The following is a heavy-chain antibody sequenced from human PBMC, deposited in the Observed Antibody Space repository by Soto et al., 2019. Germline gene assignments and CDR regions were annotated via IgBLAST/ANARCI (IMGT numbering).Heavy chain of an antibody. Sequence: SETLSLTCTVSGGSISSYYWSWIRQPPGKGLEWIGYIYYSGSTNYNPSLKSRVTISVDTSKNQFSLELSSVTAADTAVYYCARGVGYSGYDFLLTQGGYYFDYWGQGTLVTVSS. CDR3: ARGVGYSGYDFLLTQGGYYFDY. J-gene: IGHJ4*02. CDR1: GGSISSYY. D-gene: IGHD5-12*01. CDR2: IYYSGST. V-gene: IGHV4-59*01.